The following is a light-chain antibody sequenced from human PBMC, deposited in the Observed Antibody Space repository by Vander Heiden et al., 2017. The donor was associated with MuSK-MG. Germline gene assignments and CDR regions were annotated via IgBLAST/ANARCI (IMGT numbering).Light chain of an antibody. Sequence: DIQMTQSPSTLSASVGDRVTITCRASQSISSWLAWYQQKPGKAPKLLIYKASSLESGVPSRFSGSGSGTEFTLTISSLQPDDSATDYCQQDNSSPYTFGQGTKLEIK. V-gene: IGKV1-5*03. J-gene: IGKJ2*01. CDR3: QQDNSSPYT. CDR2: KAS. CDR1: QSISSW.